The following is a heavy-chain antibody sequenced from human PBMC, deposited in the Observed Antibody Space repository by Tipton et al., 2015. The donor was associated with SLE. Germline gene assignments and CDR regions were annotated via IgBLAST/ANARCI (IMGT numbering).Heavy chain of an antibody. Sequence: TLSLTCTVSGGSISSYYWSWIRQPPGKGLEWIGYIYTSGSTNYNPSLKSRVTISVDTSKNQFSLKLSSVTAADTAVYYCARLRKDYGDYDYWGQGTLVTVSS. D-gene: IGHD4-17*01. CDR1: GGSISSYY. CDR3: ARLRKDYGDYDY. CDR2: IYTSGST. J-gene: IGHJ4*02. V-gene: IGHV4-4*08.